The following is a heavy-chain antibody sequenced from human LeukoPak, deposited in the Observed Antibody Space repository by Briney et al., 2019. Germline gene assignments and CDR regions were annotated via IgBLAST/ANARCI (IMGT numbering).Heavy chain of an antibody. CDR2: IYYSGST. CDR1: GGSISSYY. J-gene: IGHJ4*02. D-gene: IGHD4/OR15-4a*01. CDR3: ARGAGAYYFDY. V-gene: IGHV4-59*01. Sequence: PSETLSLTCTASGGSISSYYWSWIRQPPGKGLEWIGYIYYSGSTNYNPSLKSRVTISVDTSKNQFSLKLSSVTAADTAVYYCARGAGAYYFDYWGQGTLVTVSS.